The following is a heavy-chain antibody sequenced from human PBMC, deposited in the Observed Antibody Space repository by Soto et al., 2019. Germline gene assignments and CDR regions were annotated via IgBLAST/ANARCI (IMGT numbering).Heavy chain of an antibody. CDR2: IYYSGST. V-gene: IGHV4-59*08. CDR3: ARQIVATSGGYYYGMDV. Sequence: SETLSLTCTVSGGSISSYYWSWIRQPPGKGLEWIGYIYYSGSTNYNPSLKSRVTISVDTSKNQFSLKLSSVTAADTAVYYCARQIVATSGGYYYGMDVRGQGTTVTVSS. D-gene: IGHD5-12*01. CDR1: GGSISSYY. J-gene: IGHJ6*02.